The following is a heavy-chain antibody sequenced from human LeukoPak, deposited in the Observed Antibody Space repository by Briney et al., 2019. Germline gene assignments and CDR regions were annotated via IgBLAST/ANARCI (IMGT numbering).Heavy chain of an antibody. J-gene: IGHJ3*02. CDR2: ISGTGGST. CDR1: GLTFSSYA. V-gene: IGHV3-23*01. D-gene: IGHD6-13*01. CDR3: AKDLTPRDSRSWYTDAFDI. Sequence: GGSLRHACAASGLTFSSYAMSWVRQAPGKGLEWVSAISGTGGSTYYADSVKGRFTISRDNSKNTLYLQMNSLRAEDTAVYYCAKDLTPRDSRSWYTDAFDIWGQGTMVTVSS.